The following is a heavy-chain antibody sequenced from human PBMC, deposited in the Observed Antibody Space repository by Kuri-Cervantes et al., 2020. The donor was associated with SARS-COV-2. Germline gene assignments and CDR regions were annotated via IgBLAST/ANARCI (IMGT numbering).Heavy chain of an antibody. J-gene: IGHJ4*02. CDR2: ISYDGSNK. V-gene: IGHV3-30-3*01. CDR3: ARQGGRAIYFDY. Sequence: GESLKISCAASGFTFSSYAMHWVRQAPGKGLEWVAVISYDGSNKYYADSVKGRFTISRDNSKNTLYLQMNSLRAEDTAVYYRARQGGRAIYFDYWGQGTLVTVSS. D-gene: IGHD6-25*01. CDR1: GFTFSSYA.